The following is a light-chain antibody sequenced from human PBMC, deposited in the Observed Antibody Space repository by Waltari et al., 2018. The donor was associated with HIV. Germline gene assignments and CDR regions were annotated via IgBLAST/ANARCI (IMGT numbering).Light chain of an antibody. Sequence: HSALTQPASVSGSPGPSVTISCSGISFGAAIYHFVPWYQQHPGQAPRPVLYWVVNRPPGISVRLSGVQSGTTASLTCSGLQSEEEAFYYCATNSTNDFLLFGGGTKLTVL. CDR2: WVV. CDR1: SFGAAIYHF. CDR3: ATNSTNDFLL. J-gene: IGLJ2*01. V-gene: IGLV2-14*01.